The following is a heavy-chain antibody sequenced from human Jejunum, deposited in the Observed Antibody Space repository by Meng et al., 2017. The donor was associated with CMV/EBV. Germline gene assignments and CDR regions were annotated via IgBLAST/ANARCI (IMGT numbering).Heavy chain of an antibody. D-gene: IGHD6-19*01. V-gene: IGHV3-74*01. Sequence: SGFTLSSSLMHLVRQAPGKGLVWVSNINSDGRPPTYADSVKGRFTISRDNAKNTLYLQMNSLRAEDTAVYYCVTGYSSDYYAGGDDYWGQGTLVTVSS. CDR2: INSDGRPP. CDR3: VTGYSSDYYAGGDDY. CDR1: GFTLSSSL. J-gene: IGHJ4*02.